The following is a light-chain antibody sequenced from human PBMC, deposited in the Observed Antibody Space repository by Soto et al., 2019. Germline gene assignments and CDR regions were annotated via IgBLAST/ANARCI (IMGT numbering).Light chain of an antibody. J-gene: IGLJ2*01. Sequence: QSALTQPASVSGSPGQSITISCTGTSSDVGGYNSVSWYQQHPGKAPKLMIFEVNNRPSGVSNRFSGSKSGNTASLTISGLQAEDEADYYFGSYTTNTTVIFGGGTKLTVL. V-gene: IGLV2-14*01. CDR2: EVN. CDR3: GSYTTNTTVI. CDR1: SSDVGGYNS.